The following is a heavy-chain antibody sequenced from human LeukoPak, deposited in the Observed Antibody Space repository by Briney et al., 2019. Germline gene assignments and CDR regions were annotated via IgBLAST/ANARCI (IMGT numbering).Heavy chain of an antibody. Sequence: PSETLSLTCTVSGGSISSYYWSWIRQPPGKGLEWIGYIYYSGSTNYNPSLKSRVTISVDTSKNQFSLKLSSVTATDTAVYYCARPRGSSGPLDPWGQGTLVTASS. CDR3: ARPRGSSGPLDP. V-gene: IGHV4-59*01. CDR1: GGSISSYY. CDR2: IYYSGST. J-gene: IGHJ5*02. D-gene: IGHD3-22*01.